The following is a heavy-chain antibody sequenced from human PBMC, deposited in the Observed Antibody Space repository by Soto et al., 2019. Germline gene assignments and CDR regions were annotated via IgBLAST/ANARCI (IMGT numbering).Heavy chain of an antibody. J-gene: IGHJ6*02. Sequence: GGSLRLSCAASGFRFSDSYMSWVRQAPGKGLEWVSYISVTSGYTGYADSVKGRFTISRDNAKNSLYLQMNSLRVEDTAVYYCARDRGGAGPHDVWGQGTTVTVSS. V-gene: IGHV3-11*06. CDR3: ARDRGGAGPHDV. CDR2: ISVTSGYT. CDR1: GFRFSDSY. D-gene: IGHD3-10*01.